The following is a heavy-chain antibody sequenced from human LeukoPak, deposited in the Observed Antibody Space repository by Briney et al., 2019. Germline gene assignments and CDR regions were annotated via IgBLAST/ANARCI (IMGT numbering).Heavy chain of an antibody. D-gene: IGHD6-13*01. Sequence: PGGSLRLSCAASGFTFSSYSMNWVRQAPGKGLEWVSYISSSSSTIYYADSVKGRFTISRDNAKNSLYLQMNSLRAEDTAVYYCATTTIAAAGKGRGDYWGQGTLVTVSS. CDR1: GFTFSSYS. CDR3: ATTTIAAAGKGRGDY. J-gene: IGHJ4*02. V-gene: IGHV3-48*01. CDR2: ISSSSSTI.